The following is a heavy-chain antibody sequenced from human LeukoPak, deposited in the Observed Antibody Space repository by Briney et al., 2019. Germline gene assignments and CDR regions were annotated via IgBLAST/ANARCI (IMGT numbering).Heavy chain of an antibody. V-gene: IGHV4-59*01. D-gene: IGHD5-24*01. CDR3: AGTDGYNSNY. J-gene: IGHJ4*02. Sequence: SETLSLTCTVSGGSISIYYWSWIRQPPGKGLEWIGYIYYSGSTNYNPSLKSRVTISVDTSKNQFSLKLSSVTAADTAVYYCAGTDGYNSNYWGQGTLVTVSS. CDR1: GGSISIYY. CDR2: IYYSGST.